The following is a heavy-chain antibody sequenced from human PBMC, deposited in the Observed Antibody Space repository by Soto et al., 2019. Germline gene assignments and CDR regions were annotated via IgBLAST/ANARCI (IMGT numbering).Heavy chain of an antibody. D-gene: IGHD6-13*01. CDR2: VYNSGST. Sequence: PSETLSLTCTVSGGSISSNYWTWIRQPPGKGLEWIGYVYNSGSTNYNPSLKSRVTISEDTSKSQSSLKVNSMTAADTAVYYCARYRREAVAGYTLDHWGQGMLVTVSS. CDR3: ARYRREAVAGYTLDH. V-gene: IGHV4-59*01. CDR1: GGSISSNY. J-gene: IGHJ5*02.